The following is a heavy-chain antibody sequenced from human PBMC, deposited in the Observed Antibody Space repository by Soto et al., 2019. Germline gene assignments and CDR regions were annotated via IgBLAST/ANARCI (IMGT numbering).Heavy chain of an antibody. J-gene: IGHJ2*01. Sequence: QVQLVQSGAEVKKPGSSVKVSCTASGVTFSSYAISWVRQAPGQGLEWMGGIIPIFGTANYAQKFQGRVTITADESTSTAYMELSSLRSEDTAVYYCARDRGSGSYDGYFDLWGRGTLVTVSS. D-gene: IGHD3-10*01. CDR1: GVTFSSYA. CDR2: IIPIFGTA. V-gene: IGHV1-69*01. CDR3: ARDRGSGSYDGYFDL.